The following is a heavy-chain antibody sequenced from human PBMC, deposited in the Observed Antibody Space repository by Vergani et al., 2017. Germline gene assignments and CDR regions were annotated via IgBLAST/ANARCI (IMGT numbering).Heavy chain of an antibody. Sequence: EVHLLESGGGLVQSGGSLRLSCAASGFTFSTYAMTWVRQAPGKGLEWVSTISSDGGSTYYADSVKGRFTISRDNSKNTLYLQMKSLRPEDTAVYYCAKEGGGYCSGGTCYPEYWGQGTLVTVSS. D-gene: IGHD2-15*01. CDR3: AKEGGGYCSGGTCYPEY. V-gene: IGHV3-23*01. J-gene: IGHJ4*02. CDR1: GFTFSTYA. CDR2: ISSDGGST.